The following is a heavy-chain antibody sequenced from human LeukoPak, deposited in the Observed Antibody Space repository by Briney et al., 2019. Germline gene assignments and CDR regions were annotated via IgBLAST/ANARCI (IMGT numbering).Heavy chain of an antibody. Sequence: GFLRLSCAASGFTFSSYSMNWVRQAPGKGLEWVSYISSSSSTIYYADSVKGRFTISRDNAKNSLYLQMNSLRAEDTAVYYCARDRGVVPAVYWGQGTLVTVSS. CDR1: GFTFSSYS. D-gene: IGHD2-2*01. CDR3: ARDRGVVPAVY. J-gene: IGHJ4*02. V-gene: IGHV3-48*01. CDR2: ISSSSSTI.